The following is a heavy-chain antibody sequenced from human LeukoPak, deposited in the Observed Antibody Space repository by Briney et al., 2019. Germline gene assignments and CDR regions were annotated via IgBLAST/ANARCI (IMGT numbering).Heavy chain of an antibody. D-gene: IGHD6-19*01. J-gene: IGHJ5*02. V-gene: IGHV3-64*04. CDR2: ISGNGGNT. CDR1: GFTFSSYA. Sequence: GGSLRLSCSASGFTFSSYAMHWVRQAPGKGLEYVSAISGNGGNTYYADSLKGRFTISRDNSKNTLYLQMSSLRVEDTAVYYCARDWGTAGTWFDPWGQGTLVTVSS. CDR3: ARDWGTAGTWFDP.